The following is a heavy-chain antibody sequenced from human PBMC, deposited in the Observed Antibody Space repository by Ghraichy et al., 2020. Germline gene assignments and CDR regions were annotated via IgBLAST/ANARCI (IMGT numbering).Heavy chain of an antibody. CDR2: IHNSGST. J-gene: IGHJ4*02. CDR3: AREAMVHPRILT. D-gene: IGHD1-1*01. V-gene: IGHV4-61*08. Sequence: GSLRLSCTVSGGSVSSGGYYWYWIRQPPGKGLEWIGYIHNSGSTNYNPSLKSRVAISVDTSKNQFSLKLTSVTAADTAVYYCAREAMVHPRILTWGQGTLVTVSS. CDR1: GGSVSSGGYY.